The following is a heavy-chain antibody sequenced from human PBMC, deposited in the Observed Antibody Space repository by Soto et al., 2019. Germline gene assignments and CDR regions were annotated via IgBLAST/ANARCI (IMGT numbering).Heavy chain of an antibody. Sequence: TSETLSLTCTVSGYSISNYYWSLIRQPPGKGLEWIGYIYYSGSTNYNPSLKSRVTISVDTSKNQFSLKLSSVTAADTAVYYCARHLWVGSSWYLGALDIWGQGTMVTVSS. V-gene: IGHV4-59*08. CDR1: GYSISNYY. D-gene: IGHD6-13*01. CDR2: IYYSGST. J-gene: IGHJ3*02. CDR3: ARHLWVGSSWYLGALDI.